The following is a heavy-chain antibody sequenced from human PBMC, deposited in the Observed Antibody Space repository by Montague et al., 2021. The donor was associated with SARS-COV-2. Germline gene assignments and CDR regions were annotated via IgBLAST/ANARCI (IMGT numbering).Heavy chain of an antibody. CDR2: IYYSGST. CDR3: ARQSQTEFVLVGYTMGGWFDP. J-gene: IGHJ5*02. D-gene: IGHD2-8*01. V-gene: IGHV4-39*01. CDR1: GGSISSSSYY. Sequence: SETLSLTCTVSGGSISSSSYYWGWIRQPPGKGLEWIGNIYYSGSTYYNPSRKSRVTISVDTSKNQFSLKLSSVTAADTAVYYCARQSQTEFVLVGYTMGGWFDPWGQGTLVTVSS.